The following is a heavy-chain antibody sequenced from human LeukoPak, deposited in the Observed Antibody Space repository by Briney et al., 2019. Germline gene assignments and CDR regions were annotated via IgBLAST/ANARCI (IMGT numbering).Heavy chain of an antibody. CDR2: ISGSGGST. Sequence: GGSLRLSCAASGFTFSDYYMSWVRQAPGKGLEWVSAISGSGGSTYYADSVKGRFTISRDNSKNTLYLQMNSLRAEDTAVYYCAKILVGAKVFDYWGQGTLVTVSS. V-gene: IGHV3-23*01. J-gene: IGHJ4*02. D-gene: IGHD1-26*01. CDR3: AKILVGAKVFDY. CDR1: GFTFSDYY.